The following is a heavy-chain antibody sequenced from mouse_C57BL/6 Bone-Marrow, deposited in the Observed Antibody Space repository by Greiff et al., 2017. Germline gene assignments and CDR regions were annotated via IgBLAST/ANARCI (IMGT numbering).Heavy chain of an antibody. D-gene: IGHD1-1*01. CDR1: GYTFTSYW. CDR2: IHPNSGST. CDR3: AREEVYYYGSSWAY. J-gene: IGHJ3*01. Sequence: QVQLQQPGAELVKPGASVKLSCKASGYTFTSYWMHWVKQRPGHGLEWIGMIHPNSGSTNYNEKFKSKATLTVDKSSSTAYMQLSSLTSEDSAVYYCAREEVYYYGSSWAYWGQGTLVTVSA. V-gene: IGHV1-64*01.